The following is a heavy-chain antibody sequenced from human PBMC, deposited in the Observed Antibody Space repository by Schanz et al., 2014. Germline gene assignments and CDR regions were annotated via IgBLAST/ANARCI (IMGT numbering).Heavy chain of an antibody. CDR3: AKSLESCPGGRCSRGYFDY. V-gene: IGHV3-23*04. J-gene: IGHJ4*02. CDR1: GFTFSSYA. D-gene: IGHD2-8*02. CDR2: ISGSGGST. Sequence: EVQLAESGGGLVQPGGSLRLSCAASGFTFSSYAMSWVRQAPGKGLEWVSAISGSGGSTYYADSVKGRFTISRDNFKGALYLQMSSLRAEDTAVYYCAKSLESCPGGRCSRGYFDYWGQGTLVTVSS.